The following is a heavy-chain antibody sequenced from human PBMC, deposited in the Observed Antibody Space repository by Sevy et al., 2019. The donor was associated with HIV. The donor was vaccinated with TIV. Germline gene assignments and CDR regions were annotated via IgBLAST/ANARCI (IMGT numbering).Heavy chain of an antibody. CDR1: GFTPSTYG. CDR2: IGYDGSNK. CDR3: ARDPRMYGDYLLAYFDS. V-gene: IGHV3-33*01. J-gene: IGHJ4*02. Sequence: GGSLRLSCAASGFTPSTYGMHWVRQAPGKGLEWVAVIGYDGSNKYYADSVKGRFTISRDNSKNTLFLKMDSLRAEETAVYYCARDPRMYGDYLLAYFDSWGQGTLVTVSS. D-gene: IGHD2-8*01.